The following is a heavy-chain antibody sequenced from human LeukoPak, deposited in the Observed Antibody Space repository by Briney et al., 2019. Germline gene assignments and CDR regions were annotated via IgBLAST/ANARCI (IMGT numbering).Heavy chain of an antibody. CDR2: IKKDGSET. CDR3: ARPRVPDS. V-gene: IGHV3-7*01. J-gene: IGHJ4*02. CDR1: GFTFSSSW. Sequence: PGGSLRLSCAASGFTFSSSWMSWVRQAPGKGLEWVANIKKDGSETNYADSVKGRFTISRDNAKNSLYLQMNSLRAEDTAVYYCARPRVPDSWGQGTLVTVSS.